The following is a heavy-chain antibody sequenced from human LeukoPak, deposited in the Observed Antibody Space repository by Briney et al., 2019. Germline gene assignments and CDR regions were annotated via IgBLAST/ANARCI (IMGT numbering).Heavy chain of an antibody. CDR3: ARNTDSSTWSWFDP. J-gene: IGHJ5*02. CDR2: IYYSGST. V-gene: IGHV4-59*08. D-gene: IGHD6-13*01. Sequence: SETLSLTCTVSGVSISTYYWSWIRQPPGKGLEWIGYIYYSGSTNYNPSLKSRVTISIDTSKNQFSLKLRSVTAADSAVYYCARNTDSSTWSWFDPWGQGTLVTVSS. CDR1: GVSISTYY.